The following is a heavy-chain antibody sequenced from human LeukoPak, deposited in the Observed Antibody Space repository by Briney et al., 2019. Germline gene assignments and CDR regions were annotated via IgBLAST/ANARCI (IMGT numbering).Heavy chain of an antibody. CDR1: GFTFSSYE. D-gene: IGHD6-19*01. CDR2: ISSSGSTI. V-gene: IGHV3-48*03. Sequence: GGPLRLSCAASGFTFSSYEMNWVRQAPGKGLEWVSYISSSGSTIYYADSVKGRFTISRDNAKNSLYLQMNSLRAEDTAVYYCARDSSGWYELYYFDYWGQGTLVTVSS. J-gene: IGHJ4*02. CDR3: ARDSSGWYELYYFDY.